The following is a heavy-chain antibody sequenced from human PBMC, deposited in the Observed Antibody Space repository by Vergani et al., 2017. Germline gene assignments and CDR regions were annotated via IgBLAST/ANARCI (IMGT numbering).Heavy chain of an antibody. CDR1: GGSFSGYY. V-gene: IGHV4-34*01. D-gene: IGHD2-2*01. J-gene: IGHJ6*03. CDR2: INHSGST. Sequence: QVQLQQWGAGLLKPSETLSLTCAVYGGSFSGYYWSWIRQPPGKGLEWIGEINHSGSTNYNPSLKSRVTISVDTSKNQFSRKLSSVTAADTAVYYCARETRYYYYYMDVWGKGTTVTVSS. CDR3: ARETRYYYYYMDV.